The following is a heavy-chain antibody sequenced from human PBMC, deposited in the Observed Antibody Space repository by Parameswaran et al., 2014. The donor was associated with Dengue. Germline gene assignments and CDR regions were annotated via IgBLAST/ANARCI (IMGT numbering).Heavy chain of an antibody. CDR3: AREHYYDSSGYYGDAFDI. D-gene: IGHD3-22*01. J-gene: IGHJ3*02. CDR2: IYYSGST. V-gene: IGHV4-59*01. Sequence: WIRQPPGKGLEWIGYIYYSGSTNYNPSLKSRVTISVDTSKNQFSLKLSSVTAADTAVYYCAREHYYDSSGYYGDAFDIWGQGTMVTVSS.